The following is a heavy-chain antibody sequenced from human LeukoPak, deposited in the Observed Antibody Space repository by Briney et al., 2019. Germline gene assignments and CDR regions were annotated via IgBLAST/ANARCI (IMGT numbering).Heavy chain of an antibody. J-gene: IGHJ6*02. Sequence: ASVKVSCKASGYTFTGYYMHWVRQAPGQGLEWMGWINPNSGGTNYAQKFQGWVTMTRDTSISTGYMELSRLRSDDTAVYYCARGPGGDYYDSSGNPLYGMDVWGQGTTVTVPS. V-gene: IGHV1-2*04. D-gene: IGHD3-22*01. CDR1: GYTFTGYY. CDR2: INPNSGGT. CDR3: ARGPGGDYYDSSGNPLYGMDV.